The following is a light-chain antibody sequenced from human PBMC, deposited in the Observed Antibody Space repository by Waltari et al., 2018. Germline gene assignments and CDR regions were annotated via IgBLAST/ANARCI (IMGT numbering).Light chain of an antibody. Sequence: TQPPSVSAAPGQKVNISCSGSISNIGSNFVSWYQQFPGTAPKLLISDNYKRPSGIPDRFSGSKSGTSATLGITGLQTGDEADYYCGTWDNSLNGGVFGGGTKLAVL. V-gene: IGLV1-51*01. CDR1: ISNIGSNF. CDR3: GTWDNSLNGGV. CDR2: DNY. J-gene: IGLJ2*01.